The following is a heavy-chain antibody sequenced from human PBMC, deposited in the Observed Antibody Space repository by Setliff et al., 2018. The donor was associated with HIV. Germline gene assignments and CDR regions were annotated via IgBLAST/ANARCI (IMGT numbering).Heavy chain of an antibody. Sequence: ASVKVSCKASGYSFTGYYVNWVRQAPGQGLEWMGRIEPSSGGTNYIQKFQGRVTITRDTSIYTVYMELTGLTSDDTAVYYCARQDHSSVNSGSLYAFDVWGQGTMVTVSS. CDR3: ARQDHSSVNSGSLYAFDV. CDR1: GYSFTGYY. CDR2: IEPSSGGT. J-gene: IGHJ3*01. D-gene: IGHD3-22*01. V-gene: IGHV1-2*06.